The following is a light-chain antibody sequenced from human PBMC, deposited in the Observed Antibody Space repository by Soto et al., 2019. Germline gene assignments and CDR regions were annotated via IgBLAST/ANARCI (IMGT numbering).Light chain of an antibody. CDR3: LQYSSHSWT. CDR1: RSISDW. V-gene: IGKV1-5*01. CDR2: DAS. Sequence: DIQMTQSPSSLSPSVGDRVTITCRASRSISDWLAWYQQKPGKAPELLIFDASNLKSGVSSRFSGSGSGTEFTLTISRLQPDDVATYYCLQYSSHSWTLGQGTKVDIK. J-gene: IGKJ1*01.